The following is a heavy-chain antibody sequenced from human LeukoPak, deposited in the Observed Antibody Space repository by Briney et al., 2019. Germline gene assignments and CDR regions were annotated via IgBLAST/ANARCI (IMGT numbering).Heavy chain of an antibody. J-gene: IGHJ3*02. Sequence: TGGSLRLSCAASGFTFSGSAMHWDRQASGKGLEWVGRVRSKANSYATAYAASVKGRFTISRDDSKNTAYLQMNSLKTEDTAVYYCTRHVDDYYDSSGYYLDAFDIWGQGTMVTVSS. CDR2: VRSKANSYAT. V-gene: IGHV3-73*01. CDR3: TRHVDDYYDSSGYYLDAFDI. D-gene: IGHD3-22*01. CDR1: GFTFSGSA.